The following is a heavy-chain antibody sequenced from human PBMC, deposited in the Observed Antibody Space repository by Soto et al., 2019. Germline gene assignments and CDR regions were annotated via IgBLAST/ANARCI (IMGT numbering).Heavy chain of an antibody. Sequence: SSVKVSCKASGDTFSSYAISWVRQAPGQGLEWMGGIIPIFGIANYAQKFQGRVTITADESTSTAYMELSSLRSEDTAVYYCASMSYYDFWSGSYYYGMDVWG. D-gene: IGHD3-3*01. J-gene: IGHJ6*02. CDR1: GDTFSSYA. CDR2: IIPIFGIA. V-gene: IGHV1-69*13. CDR3: ASMSYYDFWSGSYYYGMDV.